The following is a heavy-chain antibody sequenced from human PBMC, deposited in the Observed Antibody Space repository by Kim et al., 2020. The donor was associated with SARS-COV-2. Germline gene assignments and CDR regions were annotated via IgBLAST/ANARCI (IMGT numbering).Heavy chain of an antibody. J-gene: IGHJ4*02. D-gene: IGHD6-25*01. Sequence: ADSGQGRFTISRDNSKNTLYLQMSSLRAEDTAVYYCVKGGRIAAGPCLDYWGQGALVTVSS. V-gene: IGHV3-64D*09. CDR3: VKGGRIAAGPCLDY.